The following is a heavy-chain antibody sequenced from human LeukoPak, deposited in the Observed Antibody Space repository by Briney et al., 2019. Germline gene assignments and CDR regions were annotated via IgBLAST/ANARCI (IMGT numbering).Heavy chain of an antibody. Sequence: GGSLRLSCAASGFTFSAYGVHWVRQAPGKGLEWLAFIRYDGRIKNYAGSVKGRFTISRDNSKNTLYLQMNSLTTEDTSLYYCARNRAAAGDWLDPWGQGTLVIVSS. J-gene: IGHJ5*02. CDR3: ARNRAAAGDWLDP. CDR2: IRYDGRIK. V-gene: IGHV3-30*02. D-gene: IGHD6-13*01. CDR1: GFTFSAYG.